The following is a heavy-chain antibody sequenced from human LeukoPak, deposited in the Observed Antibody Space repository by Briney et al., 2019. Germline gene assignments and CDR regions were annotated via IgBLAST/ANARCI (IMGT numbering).Heavy chain of an antibody. CDR2: IYPSDSDT. Sequence: GAPLKISAKGSGSTFTSYWIAWVRKLPGKGLEWMGIIYPSDSDTRYSTSFQGQVTISADQSISTAYLQWSSLKASYPAMYYCATASRYSGYRVGLAYWGQGTLVTVSS. D-gene: IGHD5-12*01. CDR1: GSTFTSYW. CDR3: ATASRYSGYRVGLAY. V-gene: IGHV5-51*01. J-gene: IGHJ4*02.